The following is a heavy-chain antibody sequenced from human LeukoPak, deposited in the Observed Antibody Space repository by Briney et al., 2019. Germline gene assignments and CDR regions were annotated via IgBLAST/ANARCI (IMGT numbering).Heavy chain of an antibody. CDR2: IKQDGSEK. CDR1: GFTFSSYW. V-gene: IGHV3-7*05. D-gene: IGHD5-12*01. J-gene: IGHJ4*02. CDR3: ARASSGYDYPPDY. Sequence: GGSLRLSCAASGFTFSSYWMSWVRQAPGKGLEWVANIKQDGSEKYYVDSVKGRFTISRDNAKNSLYLQMNSLRAEDTAVYYCARASSGYDYPPDYWGQGTLVTVSS.